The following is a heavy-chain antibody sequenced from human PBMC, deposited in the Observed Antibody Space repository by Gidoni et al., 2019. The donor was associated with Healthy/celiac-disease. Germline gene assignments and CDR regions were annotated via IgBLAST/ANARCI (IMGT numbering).Heavy chain of an antibody. V-gene: IGHV3-15*01. CDR3: TTINLGDCSGGSCEPSDY. CDR2: IKSKTDGWTT. J-gene: IGHJ4*02. CDR1: GFTFSTAW. D-gene: IGHD2-15*01. Sequence: EVQLVESGGGLVTPGGSLILSCAASGFTFSTAWLCWVSMAPGKGREWVSHIKSKTDGWTTDYAAPVKGRFTISREDSKNTLYLQMNSLKAEDTAVYYCTTINLGDCSGGSCEPSDYWGQGTLVTVSS.